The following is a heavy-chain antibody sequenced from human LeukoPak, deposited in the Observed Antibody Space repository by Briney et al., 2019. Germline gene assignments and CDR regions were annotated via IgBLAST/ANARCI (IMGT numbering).Heavy chain of an antibody. D-gene: IGHD6-19*01. V-gene: IGHV3-21*04. CDR3: AKVRGSGWLGERYFDY. J-gene: IGHJ4*02. CDR2: ISYTGTYI. CDR1: AFSLSAYN. Sequence: GGSLRLSCAASAFSLSAYNMNWVRQAPGKGLEWVSSISYTGTYIYYADSAKGRFTISRDNAQNSLYLQMNSLRAEDTAIYYCAKVRGSGWLGERYFDYWGQGTLVTVSS.